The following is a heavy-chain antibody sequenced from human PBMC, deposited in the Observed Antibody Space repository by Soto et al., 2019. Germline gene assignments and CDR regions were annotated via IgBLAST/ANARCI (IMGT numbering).Heavy chain of an antibody. CDR3: ASTVVTGY. V-gene: IGHV3-74*01. CDR1: GFTCSSDW. D-gene: IGHD2-15*01. Sequence: EVQLVESGGGLVQPGGSLRLSCAASGFTCSSDWMHWVRQAPGKGLVWVARINSDGSSTSYADSVKGRFTISRDNAKNTLYMQMNSLRAEDTGVYYCASTVVTGYWGQGTPVTVSS. CDR2: INSDGSST. J-gene: IGHJ4*02.